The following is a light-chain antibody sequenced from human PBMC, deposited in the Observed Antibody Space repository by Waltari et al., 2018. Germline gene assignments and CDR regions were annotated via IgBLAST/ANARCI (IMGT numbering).Light chain of an antibody. CDR3: QTGGNGTWV. CDR1: SGHSSNI. CDR2: VNSDGSH. Sequence: LSLSLSASLGASVKLTCTLSSGHSSNIIAWHQPQPEKGPRYLMKVNSDGSHSKGDEIPDRFSGSTSGAERYLAISSRQSEEEADEYGQTGGNGTWVFGGGTKLTVL. J-gene: IGLJ3*02. V-gene: IGLV4-69*01.